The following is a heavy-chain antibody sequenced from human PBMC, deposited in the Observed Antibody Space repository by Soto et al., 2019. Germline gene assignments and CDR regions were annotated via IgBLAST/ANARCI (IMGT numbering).Heavy chain of an antibody. CDR1: GLTFSRYA. CDR3: ARDREGYSGFDYPAY. CDR2: ISYGGSNK. J-gene: IGHJ4*02. V-gene: IGHV3-30-3*01. Sequence: QVQLVESGGGVVQPGRSLRLSCAASGLTFSRYAMHWVRQAPGKGLEWVAIISYGGSNKYYADSVRGRFTTSRDNSNNTLYLQMNSLRDEDTAVYYCARDREGYSGFDYPAYWGQGTLVTVSS. D-gene: IGHD5-12*01.